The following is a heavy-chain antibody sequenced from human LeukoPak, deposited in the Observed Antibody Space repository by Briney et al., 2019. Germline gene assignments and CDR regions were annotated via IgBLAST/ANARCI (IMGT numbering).Heavy chain of an antibody. CDR2: IAYDGSRA. Sequence: QPGRSLRLSCAGSGFTFDGYGMHWFRQTPGKGLEWVAVIAYDGSRAFYADSVKGRFTISRDNSKNTMSVQMDDLRAEDTAVYYCTRYNNDHFDYWGQGTLVTVSS. CDR3: TRYNNDHFDY. J-gene: IGHJ4*02. V-gene: IGHV3-33*01. D-gene: IGHD1-14*01. CDR1: GFTFDGYG.